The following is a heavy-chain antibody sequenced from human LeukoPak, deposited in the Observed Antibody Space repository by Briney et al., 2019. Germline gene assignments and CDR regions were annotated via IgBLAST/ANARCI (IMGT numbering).Heavy chain of an antibody. V-gene: IGHV1-18*01. CDR2: INAYNGNT. CDR3: ARGGPAARLVTFGGVTDY. CDR1: GYTFTSYG. Sequence: ASVKVSCKASGYTFTSYGISWVRQAPGQGLEWMGWINAYNGNTNYAQKLQGRVTMTTDTSTSTAYMELRNLRSDDTAVYYCARGGPAARLVTFGGVTDYWGQGTLVTVSS. D-gene: IGHD3-16*01. J-gene: IGHJ4*02.